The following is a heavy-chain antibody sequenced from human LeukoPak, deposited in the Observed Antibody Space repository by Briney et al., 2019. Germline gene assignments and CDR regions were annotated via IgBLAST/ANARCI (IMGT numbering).Heavy chain of an antibody. CDR1: GGSISSSTYY. V-gene: IGHV4-39*07. CDR2: IYYSGST. CDR3: ARGIDY. Sequence: SETLSLTCTVSGGSISSSTYYWGWIRQPPEKGLEWIGKIYYSGSTYYNPSLKSRVTMSVDTSKNQFSLDLSSVTAADTAVYYCARGIDYWGHGTLVTVSS. J-gene: IGHJ4*01.